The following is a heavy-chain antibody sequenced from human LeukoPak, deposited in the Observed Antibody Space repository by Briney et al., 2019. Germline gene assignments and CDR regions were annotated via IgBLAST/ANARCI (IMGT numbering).Heavy chain of an antibody. Sequence: GGSLRLSCAASGFTSSKDDFHWVRQAPGKGREWVAAMGVTGDTYYADFVKGRFTISREDAANSLYLQMRSLGAGDTALYFCTKEFCGSRAACAGGSYYDFWGRGALVTVSS. D-gene: IGHD2-15*01. CDR3: TKEFCGSRAACAGGSYYDF. CDR2: MGVTGDT. CDR1: GFTSSKDD. J-gene: IGHJ2*01. V-gene: IGHV3-13*01.